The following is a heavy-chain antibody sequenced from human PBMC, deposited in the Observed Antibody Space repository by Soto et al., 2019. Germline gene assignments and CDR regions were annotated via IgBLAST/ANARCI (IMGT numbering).Heavy chain of an antibody. CDR3: ASQIAAAYIDY. D-gene: IGHD6-13*01. V-gene: IGHV4-39*01. Sequence: QLLESGPGLVKPSETLSLTCTVSGGSISSSSYYWGWIRQPPGKGLEWIGSIYYSGSTYYNPSLKSRVTISVDTSKNQFSLKLSSVTAADTAVYYCASQIAAAYIDYWGQGTLVTVSS. CDR2: IYYSGST. CDR1: GGSISSSSYY. J-gene: IGHJ4*02.